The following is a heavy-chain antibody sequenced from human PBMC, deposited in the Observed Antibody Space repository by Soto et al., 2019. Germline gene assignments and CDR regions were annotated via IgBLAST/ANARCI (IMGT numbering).Heavy chain of an antibody. V-gene: IGHV1-69*02. D-gene: IGHD6-13*01. CDR2: IIPMLVIT. Sequence: SVKVSCKASGGTFSTYTIIWVRQAPGQGLEWMGRIIPMLVITNTAQNFQGRVTITADKSTSTAYLELSALRSDDTAIYFCTLGSWSAETFDIWGRGTLVTVSS. J-gene: IGHJ3*02. CDR1: GGTFSTYT. CDR3: TLGSWSAETFDI.